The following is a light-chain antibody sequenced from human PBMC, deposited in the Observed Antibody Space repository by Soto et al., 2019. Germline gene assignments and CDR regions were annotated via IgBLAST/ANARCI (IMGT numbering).Light chain of an antibody. CDR3: QHYNNWST. CDR1: QSVSSN. Sequence: EIVMTQSPATLSVSPGERATLSCRASQSVSSNLAWYQQKPGQAPRLLIYGASTRATGIPARFSGSGSGTEFTLTISSLQSKDFAVYYCQHYNNWSTFGQGTRLEIQ. CDR2: GAS. J-gene: IGKJ5*01. V-gene: IGKV3-15*01.